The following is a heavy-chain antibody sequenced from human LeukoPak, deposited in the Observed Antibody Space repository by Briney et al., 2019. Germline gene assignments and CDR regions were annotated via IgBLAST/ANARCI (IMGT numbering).Heavy chain of an antibody. CDR2: IKSDGSFT. V-gene: IGHV3-74*01. Sequence: GSLRLSCAASGFTFSGYWMHWVRQAPGKGLVWVSCIKSDGSFTSIADSAKGRFTISRDNAKNTVYLQMNSLRAEDTAVYYCVRDNRSYNFDYWGQGTLVTVSS. J-gene: IGHJ4*02. CDR3: VRDNRSYNFDY. D-gene: IGHD1-26*01. CDR1: GFTFSGYW.